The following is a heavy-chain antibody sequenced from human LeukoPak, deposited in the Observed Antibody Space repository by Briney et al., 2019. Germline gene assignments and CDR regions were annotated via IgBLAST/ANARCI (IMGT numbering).Heavy chain of an antibody. CDR2: IYYSGST. CDR3: ARDARPSRLNWFDP. Sequence: SETLCLSCTVSGRSISSSGYYWSWIRQHPGKGLEWIGYIYYSGSTYYNPSLKSRVTISVDTSKNQFSLKLSSVTAADTAVYYCARDARPSRLNWFDPWGQGTLVTVSS. D-gene: IGHD4-11*01. CDR1: GRSISSSGYY. V-gene: IGHV4-31*03. J-gene: IGHJ5*02.